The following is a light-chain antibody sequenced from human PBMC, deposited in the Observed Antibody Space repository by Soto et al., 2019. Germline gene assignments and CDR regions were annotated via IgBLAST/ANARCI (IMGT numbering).Light chain of an antibody. CDR3: SSYTSSSTYV. Sequence: QSVLTQPASVSGSPGQSITISCTGTSSDVGGYDFVSWYQHHPGKAPRLMIYDVSHRPSGVSDRFSASKSGNTASLTISGLQAEDEADYYCSSYTSSSTYVFGTGTKVTVL. CDR1: SSDVGGYDF. J-gene: IGLJ1*01. CDR2: DVS. V-gene: IGLV2-14*03.